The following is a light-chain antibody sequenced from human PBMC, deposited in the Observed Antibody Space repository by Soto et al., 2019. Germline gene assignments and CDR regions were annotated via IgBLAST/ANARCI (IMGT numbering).Light chain of an antibody. CDR3: QQRASLFT. V-gene: IGKV3-11*01. J-gene: IGKJ4*01. Sequence: NMLTQSPATLPLTTGERATLSCRTSQSVSSSLAWYQQKPGQAPRLLIYDASNRATGIPARFSGSGSGTDFTLTISSLQPEDFAVYYCQQRASLFTFGGGTKVDIK. CDR2: DAS. CDR1: QSVSSS.